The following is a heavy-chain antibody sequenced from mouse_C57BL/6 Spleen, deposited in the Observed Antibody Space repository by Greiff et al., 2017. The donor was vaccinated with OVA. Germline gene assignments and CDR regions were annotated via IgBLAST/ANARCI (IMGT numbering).Heavy chain of an antibody. D-gene: IGHD2-1*01. V-gene: IGHV5-4*01. CDR2: ISDGGSYT. J-gene: IGHJ3*01. CDR1: GFTFSSYA. Sequence: EVQVVESGGGLVKPGGSLKLSCAASGFTFSSYAMSWVRQTPEKRLEWVATISDGGSYTYYPDNVKGRVTISRDNAKNNLYLQMSHLKSEDTAMYYCARFYGNYGDWGQGTLVTVSA. CDR3: ARFYGNYGD.